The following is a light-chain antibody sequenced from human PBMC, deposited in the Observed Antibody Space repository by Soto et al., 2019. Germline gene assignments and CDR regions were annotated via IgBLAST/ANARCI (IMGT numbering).Light chain of an antibody. CDR3: AAWDDSLNAVV. V-gene: IGLV1-44*01. J-gene: IGLJ2*01. Sequence: QLVLTQPPSASGTPGQRVTISCSGSSSNIGSNTVNWYQHLPGTAPKLLIYSNDQRPSGVPDRFSGSKSGTSASLAISGLQSEDEADYYCAAWDDSLNAVVFGGGTKLTVL. CDR2: SND. CDR1: SSNIGSNT.